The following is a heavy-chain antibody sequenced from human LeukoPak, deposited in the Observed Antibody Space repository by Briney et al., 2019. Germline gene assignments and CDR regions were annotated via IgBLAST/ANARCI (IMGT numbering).Heavy chain of an antibody. Sequence: ASVKVSCKASGYTFTGYYMHWVRQAPGQGLEWMGWINPNSGGTNYAQKFQGRVTMTRDASISTAYMQMNSLRSDDTAVYYCARGSSGHYYVFDYWGQGTLVTVSS. CDR2: INPNSGGT. V-gene: IGHV1-2*02. J-gene: IGHJ4*02. CDR3: ARGSSGHYYVFDY. CDR1: GYTFTGYY. D-gene: IGHD3-22*01.